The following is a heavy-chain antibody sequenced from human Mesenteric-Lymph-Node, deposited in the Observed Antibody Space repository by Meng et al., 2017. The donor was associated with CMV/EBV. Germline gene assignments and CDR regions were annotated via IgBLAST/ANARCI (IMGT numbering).Heavy chain of an antibody. CDR2: INPGNGNT. J-gene: IGHJ4*02. D-gene: IGHD5-12*01. CDR3: ARGSGYSGYDLDYFDY. CDR1: GFPFIGYA. Sequence: SGFPFIGYAMFWVRQAPGHGLEWMGWINPGNGNTKYSQKFQGRVTITRDTSISTAYMELSRLRSDDTAVYYCARGSGYSGYDLDYFDYWGQGTLVTISS. V-gene: IGHV1-3*01.